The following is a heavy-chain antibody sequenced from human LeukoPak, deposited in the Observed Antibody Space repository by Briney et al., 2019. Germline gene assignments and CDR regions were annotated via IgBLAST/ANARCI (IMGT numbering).Heavy chain of an antibody. Sequence: SETLSLTCTVSGGSISSYYWSWIRQPPGKRLEWIGYIYYSGSTNYNPSLKSRVTISVDTSKNQFSLKLRSVTAADTAVYYCARDRLFGVVTEWGQGTLVIVSS. D-gene: IGHD3-3*01. V-gene: IGHV4-59*01. CDR2: IYYSGST. CDR1: GGSISSYY. CDR3: ARDRLFGVVTE. J-gene: IGHJ4*02.